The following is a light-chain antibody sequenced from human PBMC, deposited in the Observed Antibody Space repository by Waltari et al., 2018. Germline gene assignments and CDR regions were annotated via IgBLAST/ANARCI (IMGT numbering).Light chain of an antibody. CDR3: QQGDSIPWT. Sequence: DFQMTQSPSSLSASVGDRVTITCRASQSITSYLNWYQQKPGKAPKLLIYGVSNLQSGVPSRFSGSGSGTGFTLTISSLQPEDFAAYYCQQGDSIPWTFGQGTRVEIK. CDR1: QSITSY. CDR2: GVS. V-gene: IGKV1-39*01. J-gene: IGKJ1*01.